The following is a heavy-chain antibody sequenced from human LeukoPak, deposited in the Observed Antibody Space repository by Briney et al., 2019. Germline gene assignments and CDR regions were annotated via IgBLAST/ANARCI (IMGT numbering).Heavy chain of an antibody. V-gene: IGHV4-4*07. J-gene: IGHJ6*03. Sequence: SETLSLTCTVSGGSISSYYWSWIRQPAGKGLEWIGRIYTSGSTNYNPSLQCRATMAVHQSKNQFSRKLSSVAAADTAGYYCAIALSSPGPPLHYYMDVWGKGTTVTVSS. CDR1: GGSISSYY. CDR3: AIALSSPGPPLHYYMDV. CDR2: IYTSGST.